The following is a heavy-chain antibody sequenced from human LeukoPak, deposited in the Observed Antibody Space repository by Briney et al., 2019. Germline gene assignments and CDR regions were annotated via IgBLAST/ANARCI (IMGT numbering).Heavy chain of an antibody. D-gene: IGHD6-13*01. CDR3: ARGRSSSWYRTYYFDY. V-gene: IGHV3-30-3*01. Sequence: QSGRSLRLSCAASGFTFSSYAMHWVRQAPGKGLEWVAVISYDGSNKYYADSVKGRFTISRDSSKNTLYLQMNSLRAEDTAVYYCARGRSSSWYRTYYFDYWGQGTLVTVSS. J-gene: IGHJ4*02. CDR2: ISYDGSNK. CDR1: GFTFSSYA.